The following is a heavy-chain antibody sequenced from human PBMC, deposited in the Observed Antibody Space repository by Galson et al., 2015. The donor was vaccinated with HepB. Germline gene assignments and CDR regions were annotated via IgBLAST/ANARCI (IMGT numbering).Heavy chain of an antibody. CDR2: ISGSGGST. J-gene: IGHJ3*02. CDR1: GFTFSSYA. Sequence: SLRLSCAASGFTFSSYAMSWVRQAPGRGLEWVSAISGSGGSTYYADSVKGRFTISRDNSKNTLYLQMNSLRAEDTAVYYCAKDLLWFGEGLSDAFDIWGQGTMVTVSS. D-gene: IGHD3-10*01. CDR3: AKDLLWFGEGLSDAFDI. V-gene: IGHV3-23*01.